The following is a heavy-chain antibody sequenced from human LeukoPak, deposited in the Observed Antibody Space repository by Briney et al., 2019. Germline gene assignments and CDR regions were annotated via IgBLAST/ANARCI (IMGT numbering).Heavy chain of an antibody. CDR1: GGTFSSYA. CDR3: AIHTVVTPV. Sequence: ASVKVSCTASGGTFSSYAISWVRQAPGQGLEWMGGIIPIFGTANYAQKFRGRVTITADESTSTAYMELSSLRSEDTAVYYCAIHTVVTPVWGQGTLVTVSS. J-gene: IGHJ4*02. D-gene: IGHD4-23*01. CDR2: IIPIFGTA. V-gene: IGHV1-69*13.